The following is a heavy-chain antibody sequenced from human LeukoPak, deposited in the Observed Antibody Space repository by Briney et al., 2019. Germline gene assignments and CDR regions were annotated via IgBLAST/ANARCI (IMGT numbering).Heavy chain of an antibody. CDR2: IYYSGST. CDR1: GGSISSYY. J-gene: IGHJ5*02. CDR3: ARHLGSSWYFWFDP. D-gene: IGHD6-13*01. Sequence: RSETLSLTCTVSGGSISSYYWSWIRQPPGKGLEWIGYIYYSGSTNYNPSLKSRVTISVDTSKNQFSLKLSSVTAADTAVYYCARHLGSSWYFWFDPWGQGTLVTVSS. V-gene: IGHV4-59*08.